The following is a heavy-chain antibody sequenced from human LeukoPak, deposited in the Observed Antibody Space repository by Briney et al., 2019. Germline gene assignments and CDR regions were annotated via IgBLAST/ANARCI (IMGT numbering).Heavy chain of an antibody. CDR1: GGSISSSSYY. CDR2: IYYSGST. V-gene: IGHV4-39*07. D-gene: IGHD4-11*01. J-gene: IGHJ5*02. CDR3: ASDHLPTVRAQTPPWFDP. Sequence: SETLSLTCTVSGGSISSSSYYWGWIRQPPGKGLEWIGSIYYSGSTYYNPSLKSRVTISVDTSKNQFSLKLSSVTAADTAVYYCASDHLPTVRAQTPPWFDPWGQGTLVTVSS.